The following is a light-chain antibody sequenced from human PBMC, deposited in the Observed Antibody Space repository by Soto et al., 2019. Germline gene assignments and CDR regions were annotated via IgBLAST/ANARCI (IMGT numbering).Light chain of an antibody. CDR2: DAS. CDR1: QSISSW. V-gene: IGKV1-5*01. Sequence: DIQMTQSPSTLSASVGDRVTITCRASQSISSWLAWYQQKPGKAPKLLIYDASSLESGVPSRFSDSGSGTEFTLTISSLQPDDFATYYCQQYNSYSRTFGQGTKVEI. J-gene: IGKJ1*01. CDR3: QQYNSYSRT.